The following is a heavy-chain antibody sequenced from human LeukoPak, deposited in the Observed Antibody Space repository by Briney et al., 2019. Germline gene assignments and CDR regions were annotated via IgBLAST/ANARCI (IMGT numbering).Heavy chain of an antibody. CDR2: IYSGGST. Sequence: GGSLRLSCAASGFTVSSNYMSWVRQAPGKGLEWASVIYSGGSTYYADSVKGRFTISRDNSKNTLYLQMNSLRAEDTAVYYCAREADCSSTSCPGDAFDIWGQGTMVTVSS. D-gene: IGHD2-2*01. V-gene: IGHV3-66*01. J-gene: IGHJ3*02. CDR3: AREADCSSTSCPGDAFDI. CDR1: GFTVSSNY.